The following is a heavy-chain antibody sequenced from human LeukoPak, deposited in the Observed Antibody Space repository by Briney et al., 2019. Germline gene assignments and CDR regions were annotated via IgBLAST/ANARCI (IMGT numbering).Heavy chain of an antibody. Sequence: GRSLRLSCAASGFAFSSYPIHWVRQAPGKGLDWVAVISDDGNNPYYSDSVKGRFTISRDNSKNTVYLQMNSLRAEDTAVYYCARAGGYTDYWGQGTLVTVSS. CDR2: ISDDGNNP. CDR1: GFAFSSYP. CDR3: ARAGGYTDY. D-gene: IGHD5-18*01. V-gene: IGHV3-30-3*01. J-gene: IGHJ4*02.